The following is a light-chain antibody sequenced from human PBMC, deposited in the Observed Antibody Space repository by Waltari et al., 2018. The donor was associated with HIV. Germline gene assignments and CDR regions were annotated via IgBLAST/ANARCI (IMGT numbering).Light chain of an antibody. CDR3: QQYSRWPPTWT. Sequence: EVVMTQSPGTLSVSPGERATLSYRSSENIRNNLAWYQQKPGQAPRLLFYDASARATGVPARFSGSESGKEFSLTISRLQSEDFAIYYCQQYSRWPPTWTFGQGTKVDVK. CDR1: ENIRNN. CDR2: DAS. J-gene: IGKJ1*01. V-gene: IGKV3-15*01.